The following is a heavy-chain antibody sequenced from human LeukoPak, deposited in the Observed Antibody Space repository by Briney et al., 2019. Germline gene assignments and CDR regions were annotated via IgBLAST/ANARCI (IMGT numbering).Heavy chain of an antibody. J-gene: IGHJ4*02. CDR3: AREFEANDYVWGSYQRNFDY. Sequence: ASVKVSCKASGYTFTGYYMHWVRQAPGQGLEWMGWINPNSGGTNYAQKFQGRVTMTRDTSISTAYMELSRLRSDDTAVYYCAREFEANDYVWGSYQRNFDYWGQGTLVTVSS. CDR1: GYTFTGYY. D-gene: IGHD3-16*02. V-gene: IGHV1-2*02. CDR2: INPNSGGT.